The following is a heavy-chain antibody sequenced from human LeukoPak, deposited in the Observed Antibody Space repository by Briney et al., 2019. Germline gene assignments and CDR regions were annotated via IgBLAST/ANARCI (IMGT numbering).Heavy chain of an antibody. CDR3: ATDVTGSEDR. Sequence: GGSLRLSCVVSGFPFGNFWMHWVPQVPGKGLVWVARMDTDGRTTDYADSVKGRFTISRDNARNTLYLQMRSLRADDTALYYCATDVTGSEDRWGQGTLVTVSS. V-gene: IGHV3-74*01. D-gene: IGHD6-25*01. CDR1: GFPFGNFW. CDR2: MDTDGRTT. J-gene: IGHJ5*02.